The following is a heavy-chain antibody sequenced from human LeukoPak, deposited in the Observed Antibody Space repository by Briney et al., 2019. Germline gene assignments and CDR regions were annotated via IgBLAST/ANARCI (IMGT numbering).Heavy chain of an antibody. J-gene: IGHJ4*02. CDR2: IKQDGSEK. CDR1: GFTFTNYW. CDR3: GIGIQLPD. Sequence: GRSLRLSCAASGFTFTNYWMTWVRQAPGQGLEWVANIKQDGSEKYYVDSVKGRFTISRDNANNSLFLQMNSLRVEDTAVYYCGIGIQLPDWGQGTLVTVSS. V-gene: IGHV3-7*01. D-gene: IGHD1-1*01.